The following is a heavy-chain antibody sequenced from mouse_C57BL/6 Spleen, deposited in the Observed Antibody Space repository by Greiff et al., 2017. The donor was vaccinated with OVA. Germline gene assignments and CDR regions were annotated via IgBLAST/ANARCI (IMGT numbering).Heavy chain of an antibody. CDR2: IYPGGGYT. CDR1: GYTFTNYW. Sequence: QVQLQQSGAELVRPGTSVKMSCKASGYTFTNYWIGWAKQRPGHGLEWIGDIYPGGGYTNYNETFKGKATLTAAKSSSTAYLPFSSLTSDDSAIFSCATDYYVSSSASWGHGTTLPVSS. V-gene: IGHV1-63*01. CDR3: ATDYYVSSSAS. J-gene: IGHJ2*01. D-gene: IGHD1-1*01.